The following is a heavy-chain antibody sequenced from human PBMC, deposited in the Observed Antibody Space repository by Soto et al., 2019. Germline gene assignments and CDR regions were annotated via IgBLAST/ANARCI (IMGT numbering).Heavy chain of an antibody. D-gene: IGHD2-2*01. CDR1: GFTFSSYS. V-gene: IGHV3-48*01. CDR3: ARALGYCSSTSCYPDAFDI. J-gene: IGHJ3*02. CDR2: ISSTSSTI. Sequence: GGSLRLSCAASGFTFSSYSMNWVRQAPGKGLEWVSYISSTSSTIYYADSVQGRFDIARDNAKNSLYLQMNSLRAEDTAVYYCARALGYCSSTSCYPDAFDIWGQGTMVTVS.